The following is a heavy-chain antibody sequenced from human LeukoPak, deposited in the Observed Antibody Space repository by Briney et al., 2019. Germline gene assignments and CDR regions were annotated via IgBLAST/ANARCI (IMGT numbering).Heavy chain of an antibody. J-gene: IGHJ5*02. CDR1: GYTFTGYY. Sequence: GASVKVSCKASGYTFTGYYMHWVRQAPGQGLEWMGWINPNSGGTNYAQKFQGRVTMTRDTSISTAYMELSRLRSDNTPLYYCAREGRPGAYNWFDPWGQGTLVTVSS. D-gene: IGHD1-14*01. CDR3: AREGRPGAYNWFDP. V-gene: IGHV1-2*02. CDR2: INPNSGGT.